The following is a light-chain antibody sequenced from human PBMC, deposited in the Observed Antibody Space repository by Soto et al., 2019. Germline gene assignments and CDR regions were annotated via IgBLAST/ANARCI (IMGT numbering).Light chain of an antibody. CDR2: DAS. CDR1: QNINNY. CDR3: QQYENLPT. V-gene: IGKV1-33*01. J-gene: IGKJ5*01. Sequence: DIQMTQSLSSLSASVGDRDTITCQASQNINNYLNWYQQKPGRDPKLLIYDASNLEAGVPSRFRGSGSGTDFTFTISRLQPEDIATYYCQQYENLPTFGQGTRLEI.